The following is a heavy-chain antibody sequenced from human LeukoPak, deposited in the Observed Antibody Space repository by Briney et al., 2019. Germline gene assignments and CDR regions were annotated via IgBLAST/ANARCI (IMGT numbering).Heavy chain of an antibody. V-gene: IGHV3-9*03. CDR2: ISWNSGSI. D-gene: IGHD6-13*01. CDR3: AKDIHLRARRIAAAGTFDY. Sequence: PGGSLRLSCAASGFTFDDYAMHWVRQAPGKGLEWVSGISWNSGSIGYADSVKGRFTISRDNAKNSLYLQMNSLRAEDMALYYCAKDIHLRARRIAAAGTFDYWGQGTLVTVSS. J-gene: IGHJ4*02. CDR1: GFTFDDYA.